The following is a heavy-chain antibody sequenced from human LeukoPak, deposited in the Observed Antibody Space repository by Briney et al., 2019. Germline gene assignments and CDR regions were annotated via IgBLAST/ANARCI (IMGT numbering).Heavy chain of an antibody. V-gene: IGHV3-30*02. Sequence: GGSLRLSCAASGFTFSGSGMHWVRQAPGKGLEWVAFIRYHGSDKFYADSVKGRFTISRDNSKNMLYLQMNSLRPEDTAVYYCAKDIGDVGRRGYFDYWGQGTLVTVSS. CDR1: GFTFSGSG. J-gene: IGHJ4*02. D-gene: IGHD1-1*01. CDR2: IRYHGSDK. CDR3: AKDIGDVGRRGYFDY.